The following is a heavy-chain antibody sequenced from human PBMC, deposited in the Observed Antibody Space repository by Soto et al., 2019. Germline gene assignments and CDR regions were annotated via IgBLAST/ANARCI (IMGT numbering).Heavy chain of an antibody. Sequence: AGGSLRLSCAASGFTFSSYAMHWVRQAPGKGLEWVAVISYDGSNKYYADSVKGRFTISRDNSKNTLYLQMNSLRAEDTAVYYCARTYCSSTSCYFWAYWGQGTLVTVSS. CDR3: ARTYCSSTSCYFWAY. J-gene: IGHJ4*02. CDR1: GFTFSSYA. CDR2: ISYDGSNK. D-gene: IGHD2-2*01. V-gene: IGHV3-30-3*01.